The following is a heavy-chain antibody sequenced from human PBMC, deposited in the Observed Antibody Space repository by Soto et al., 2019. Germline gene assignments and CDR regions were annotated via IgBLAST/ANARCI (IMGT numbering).Heavy chain of an antibody. D-gene: IGHD2-8*01. J-gene: IGHJ4*02. Sequence: ASVKVSCKASGYTFTSYYMHWVRKAPGQGLEWMGIINPSGGSTSYAQKFQGRVTMTRDTSTSTVYMELSSLRSEDTAVYYCAREEGPTHCTNGVCPFDYWGQGTLVTVSS. CDR3: AREEGPTHCTNGVCPFDY. CDR2: INPSGGST. CDR1: GYTFTSYY. V-gene: IGHV1-46*01.